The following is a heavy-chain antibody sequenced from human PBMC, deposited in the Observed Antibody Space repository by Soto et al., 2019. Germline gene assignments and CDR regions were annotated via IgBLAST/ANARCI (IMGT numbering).Heavy chain of an antibody. D-gene: IGHD3-3*01. CDR3: ASVLRFLENWFDP. J-gene: IGHJ5*02. CDR2: FDPEDGET. CDR1: GYTLTELS. V-gene: IGHV1-24*01. Sequence: AASVQVSCKVSGYTLTELSMHWVRQAPGKGLEWMGGFDPEDGETIYAQKFQGRVTMTEDSSTDTAYMELSSLRSEDTAVYYCASVLRFLENWFDPWGQGTLVTVSS.